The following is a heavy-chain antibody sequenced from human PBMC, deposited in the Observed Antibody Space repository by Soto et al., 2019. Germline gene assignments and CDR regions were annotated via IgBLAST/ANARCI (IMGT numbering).Heavy chain of an antibody. J-gene: IGHJ6*02. CDR1: GFTFSSFG. V-gene: IGHV3-33*01. Sequence: QVQVVESGGGVVQPGRSLRLSCAASGFTFSSFGMHWVRQAPGKGLEWVSLIWYDGSKKSYGDSVKGRFTISRDNSRNTVYLQMSSLRADDTAVYYCARDASYYSLWSGYYPSRNGMDVWGQGMTVTVSS. CDR3: ARDASYYSLWSGYYPSRNGMDV. CDR2: IWYDGSKK. D-gene: IGHD3-3*01.